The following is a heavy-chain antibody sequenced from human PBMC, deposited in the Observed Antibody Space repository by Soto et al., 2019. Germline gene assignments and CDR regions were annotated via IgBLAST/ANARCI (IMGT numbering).Heavy chain of an antibody. CDR1: GGSISSSSYY. J-gene: IGHJ3*02. D-gene: IGHD6-13*01. V-gene: IGHV4-39*01. CDR3: ATPVSSGYQKHQVVFHRIAAAGRQPDAFDI. Sequence: PSETLSLTCIVSGGSISSSSYYWGWIRQPPGKGLEWIGSIYSSGSAYYNPSLKSRVTISVDTSKNQFSLKQTSVTAADTAVYYCATPVSSGYQKHQVVFHRIAAAGRQPDAFDIWGQGTMVTVSS. CDR2: IYSSGSA.